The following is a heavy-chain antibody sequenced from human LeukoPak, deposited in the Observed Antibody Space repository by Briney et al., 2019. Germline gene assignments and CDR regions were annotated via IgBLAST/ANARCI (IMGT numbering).Heavy chain of an antibody. Sequence: SVKVSCKASGGTFSSYAISWVRQAPGQGLEWMGGIIPIFGTANYAQKFQGRVTITADESTSTAYMELSSLRSEDTAVYYCCTTGNQEPAFDPWGQGTLVTVSS. CDR2: IIPIFGTA. D-gene: IGHD1-1*01. CDR1: GGTFSSYA. V-gene: IGHV1-69*01. J-gene: IGHJ5*02. CDR3: CTTGNQEPAFDP.